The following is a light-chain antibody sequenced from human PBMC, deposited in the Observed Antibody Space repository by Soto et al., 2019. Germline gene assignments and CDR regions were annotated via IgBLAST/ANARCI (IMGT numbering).Light chain of an antibody. Sequence: QSALTQPPSASGSPGQSVTISCTGSSSDVGGYNYVSWYQQHPGKAPKLTIHEVSKRPSGVPDRLSGSKSGNTASLTVSGLQAEDEADYYCSSYGGSNTVVFGGGTKVTVL. CDR2: EVS. V-gene: IGLV2-8*01. J-gene: IGLJ2*01. CDR3: SSYGGSNTVV. CDR1: SSDVGGYNY.